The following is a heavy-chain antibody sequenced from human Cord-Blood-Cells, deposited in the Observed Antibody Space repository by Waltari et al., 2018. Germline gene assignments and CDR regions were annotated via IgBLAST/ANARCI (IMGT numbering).Heavy chain of an antibody. V-gene: IGHV4-39*01. J-gene: IGHJ4*02. Sequence: QLQLQESGPGLVKPSETLSLTCTVPGGSISSSSYYWGWIRQPPGKGLWWIGSIYYSGSPYYSTTLKSRITISVDASKNRFSLRLSAVTAADTAVYYCASRGYCSGGSCYGLYYFDYWGQGTLVTVSS. CDR2: IYYSGSP. D-gene: IGHD2-15*01. CDR1: GGSISSSSYY. CDR3: ASRGYCSGGSCYGLYYFDY.